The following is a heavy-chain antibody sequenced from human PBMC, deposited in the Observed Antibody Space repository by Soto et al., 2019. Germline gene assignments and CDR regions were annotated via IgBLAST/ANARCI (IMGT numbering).Heavy chain of an antibody. CDR1: GGSISSSSYS. Sequence: SETMSITCTVSGGSISSSSYSWGWSRQPPGKGLEWIGSIYYSGSTYSNPSLKSRVTISVDTSKNQFSLKLSSVTAADTAVYYCARLRGYSLYFDYWGQGTLVTVSS. CDR3: ARLRGYSLYFDY. V-gene: IGHV4-39*01. J-gene: IGHJ4*02. D-gene: IGHD5-18*01. CDR2: IYYSGST.